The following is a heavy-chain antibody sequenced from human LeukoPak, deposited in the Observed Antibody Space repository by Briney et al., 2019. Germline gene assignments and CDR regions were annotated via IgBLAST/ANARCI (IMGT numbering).Heavy chain of an antibody. V-gene: IGHV3-23*01. CDR2: ITSTGDST. D-gene: IGHD6-13*01. CDR1: GFTFSNYA. J-gene: IGHJ4*02. Sequence: GGSLRLSCAASGFTFSNYAMRWVRQAPGKGLEWVSTITSTGDSTYYADSVKGRFTISRDNSKNTLYLQMNSLRAEDTAVYYCAHISSSWPDYWGQGTLVTVSS. CDR3: AHISSSWPDY.